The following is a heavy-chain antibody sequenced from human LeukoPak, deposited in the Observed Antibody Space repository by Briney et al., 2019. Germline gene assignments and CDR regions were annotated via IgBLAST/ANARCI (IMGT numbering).Heavy chain of an antibody. V-gene: IGHV3-7*01. CDR3: ARVVGYPSNWFDP. CDR1: GFTFSSYW. Sequence: GGSLRLSCADSGFTFSSYWMSWVRQAPGKGLEWVANIKQDGSEKYYVDSVKGRFTISRDNAKNSLYLQMNSLRAEDTAVDYCARVVGYPSNWFDPWGQGTLVTVSS. CDR2: IKQDGSEK. J-gene: IGHJ5*02. D-gene: IGHD6-13*01.